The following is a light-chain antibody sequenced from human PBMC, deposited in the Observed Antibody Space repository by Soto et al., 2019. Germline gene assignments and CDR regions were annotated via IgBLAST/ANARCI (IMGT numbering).Light chain of an antibody. CDR2: KAS. J-gene: IGKJ2*01. CDR3: QQYNSFSRT. V-gene: IGKV1-5*03. Sequence: DIQMTQSPSTLSASVGDRVTITCRASQSINSWLAWYQQKPGTAPKLLIYKASSLESWVPSRFSGSGYGTEFTLAISSLQPDDFATYYCQQYNSFSRTFGQGTKLEIK. CDR1: QSINSW.